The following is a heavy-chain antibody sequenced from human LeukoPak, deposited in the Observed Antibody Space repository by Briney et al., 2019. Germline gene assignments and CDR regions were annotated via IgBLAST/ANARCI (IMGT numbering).Heavy chain of an antibody. J-gene: IGHJ4*02. CDR2: ICGSDGRT. Sequence: GGSLRLSCAASGFSISTYAMSWVRQVPGKGLEWVSTICGSDGRTSYGDSVKGRFTFSRDNSKNTLYLQMSSLRVEDTAVYYCAKGHSVWCEDYFDSWGQGTLVTVSS. V-gene: IGHV3-23*01. CDR3: AKGHSVWCEDYFDS. D-gene: IGHD5/OR15-5a*01. CDR1: GFSISTYA.